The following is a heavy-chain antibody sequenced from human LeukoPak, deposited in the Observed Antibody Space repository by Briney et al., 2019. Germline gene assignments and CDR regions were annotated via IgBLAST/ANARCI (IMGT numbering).Heavy chain of an antibody. CDR3: ARGRGVGFGY. CDR1: GGSFSGYY. V-gene: IGHV4-34*01. CDR2: IYHSGST. D-gene: IGHD3-10*01. Sequence: PSETLSLTCAVYGGSFSGYYWSWIRQPPGKGLEWIGEIYHSGSTNYNPFLKSRVTISVDTSKNQFSLKLSSVTAADTAVYYCARGRGVGFGYWGQGTLVTVSS. J-gene: IGHJ4*02.